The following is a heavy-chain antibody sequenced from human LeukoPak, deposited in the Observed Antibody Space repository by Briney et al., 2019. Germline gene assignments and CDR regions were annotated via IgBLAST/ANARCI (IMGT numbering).Heavy chain of an antibody. CDR3: ARDVA. CDR2: IKGDGSET. Sequence: GGSLRLSCAASGFTFSNDWRSWVRQAPGTGLEWVAYIKGDGSETNYADSVKGRFTISRDNAKNSLYLQMNSLRVEDTAVYYCARDVAWGQGTLVTVSS. CDR1: GFTFSNDW. J-gene: IGHJ5*02. V-gene: IGHV3-7*04.